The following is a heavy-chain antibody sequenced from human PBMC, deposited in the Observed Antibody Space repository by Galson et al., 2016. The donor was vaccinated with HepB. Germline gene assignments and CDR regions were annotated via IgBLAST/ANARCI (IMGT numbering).Heavy chain of an antibody. CDR3: ARHVAYCNCFEF. D-gene: IGHD2/OR15-2a*01. CDR2: VYYSGST. CDR1: GGSVNSSSYY. J-gene: IGHJ4*02. Sequence: ETLSLTCAVSGGSVNSSSYYWGWLRQPPGKGLEWIGSVYYSGSTYYNPSLESRVTISVDTSKNQFSLKLSSVTAADTAVYYCARHVAYCNCFEFWGQGALATVSS. V-gene: IGHV4-39*01.